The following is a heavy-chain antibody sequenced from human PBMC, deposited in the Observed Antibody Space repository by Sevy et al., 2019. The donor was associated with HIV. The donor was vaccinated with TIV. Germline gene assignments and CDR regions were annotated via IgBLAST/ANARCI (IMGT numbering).Heavy chain of an antibody. J-gene: IGHJ6*02. CDR2: IKQDGSEK. CDR3: ASGRVRADYGMDV. CDR1: GFTFSSYW. Sequence: GGSLRLSCAASGFTFSSYWMSWVRQAPGKGLEWVANIKQDGSEKYYVDSVKGRFTISRDNAKNSLYLQMNSLRAEDTAVYYCASGRVRADYGMDVWRQGTTVTVSS. V-gene: IGHV3-7*01. D-gene: IGHD3-10*01.